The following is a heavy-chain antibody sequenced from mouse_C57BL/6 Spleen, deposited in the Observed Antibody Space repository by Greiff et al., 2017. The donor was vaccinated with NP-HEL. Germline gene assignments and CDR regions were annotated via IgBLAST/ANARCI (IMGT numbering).Heavy chain of an antibody. CDR2: IYPRSGNT. Sequence: VQLQQSGAELARPGASVKLSCKASGYTFTSYGISWVKQRTGQGLEWIGEIYPRSGNTYYNEKFKGKATLTADKSSSTAYMGLRSLTSEDSAVYFCSRFDYYGSSYSPFAYWGQGTLVTVSA. V-gene: IGHV1-81*01. CDR1: GYTFTSYG. CDR3: SRFDYYGSSYSPFAY. J-gene: IGHJ3*01. D-gene: IGHD1-1*01.